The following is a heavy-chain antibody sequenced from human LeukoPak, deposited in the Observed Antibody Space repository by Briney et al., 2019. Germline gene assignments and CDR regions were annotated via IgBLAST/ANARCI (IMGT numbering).Heavy chain of an antibody. V-gene: IGHV4-59*08. CDR3: ARHDGGWCYYGMDV. J-gene: IGHJ6*01. D-gene: IGHD6-19*01. Sequence: SETLSLTCTVSGGSFSSYYWSWVRQPPGKGLEGVGDIYYSGSTNYNPSLKSRVTISVDTSKNQFSLKLSSVSAADTAVYYCARHDGGWCYYGMDVWGQGTTVTVSS. CDR2: IYYSGST. CDR1: GGSFSSYY.